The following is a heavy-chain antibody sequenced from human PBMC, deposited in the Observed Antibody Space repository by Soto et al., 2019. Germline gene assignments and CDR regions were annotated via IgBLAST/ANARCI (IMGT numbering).Heavy chain of an antibody. V-gene: IGHV3-30*09. CDR2: ISYDGSNK. CDR1: GFTFSSYA. D-gene: IGHD3-9*01. Sequence: WSLRLSCAASGFTFSSYAMHWVRQAPGKGLEWVAVISYDGSNKYYADSVKGRFAISRDNSKNTLYLQMNSLRAEDTAVYYCARVTPDILTGFYYYGMDVWGQGTTVTVYS. J-gene: IGHJ6*02. CDR3: ARVTPDILTGFYYYGMDV.